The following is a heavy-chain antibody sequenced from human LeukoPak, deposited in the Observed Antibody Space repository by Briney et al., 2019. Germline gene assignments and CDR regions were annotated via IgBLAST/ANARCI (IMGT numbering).Heavy chain of an antibody. D-gene: IGHD6-19*01. Sequence: GGSLRLSCAASGFTFSSYAMSWVRQAPGKGLEWVSAISGSGGSTYYADSVKGRFTISRDNSKNTLYLQMNSLRAEDTAVYYCARENYSSGWYLLDLYYYGMDVWGQGTTVTVSS. CDR2: ISGSGGST. CDR3: ARENYSSGWYLLDLYYYGMDV. V-gene: IGHV3-23*01. CDR1: GFTFSSYA. J-gene: IGHJ6*02.